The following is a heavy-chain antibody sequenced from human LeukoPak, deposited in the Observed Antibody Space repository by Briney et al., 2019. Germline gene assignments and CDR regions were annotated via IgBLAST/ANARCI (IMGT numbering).Heavy chain of an antibody. J-gene: IGHJ4*02. V-gene: IGHV4-30-4*01. CDR1: GGSIRSGDNY. D-gene: IGHD3-10*01. CDR3: ARDSSGASNVV. CDR2: IYHSGST. Sequence: SETLSLTCTVSGGSIRSGDNYWSWIRQPPGKGLEWIGYIYHSGSTYYNPSLESRVTVSVDTSKNQFSLKLRSVTAADTAVYYCARDSSGASNVVWGQGKLVTVSS.